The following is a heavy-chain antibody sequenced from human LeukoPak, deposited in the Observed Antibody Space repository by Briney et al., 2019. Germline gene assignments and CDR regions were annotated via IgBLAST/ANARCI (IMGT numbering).Heavy chain of an antibody. J-gene: IGHJ5*02. D-gene: IGHD4-17*01. V-gene: IGHV4-34*01. CDR3: ARSPDYGDYSNWFDP. Sequence: SGTLSLTCAVYGGSFSGYYWSWIRQPPGKGLEWIGEINHSGSTNYNPSLKSRVTISVDTSKNQFSLKLSSVTAADTAVYYCARSPDYGDYSNWFDPWGQGTLVTVSS. CDR2: INHSGST. CDR1: GGSFSGYY.